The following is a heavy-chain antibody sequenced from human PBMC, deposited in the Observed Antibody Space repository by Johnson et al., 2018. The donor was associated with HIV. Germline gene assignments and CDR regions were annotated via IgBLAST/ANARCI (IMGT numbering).Heavy chain of an antibody. CDR1: GFTFSSYG. Sequence: QVQLVESGGGVVQPGRSLRLSCAASGFTFSSYGMHWVRQAPGKGPEWVAFIRSDGSNKYYADSVKGRFSISRDNSKNTLYLQMNSLRAEETAIYYCAKCIWGSSLIDVFDMWGQGTMVTVSS. V-gene: IGHV3-30*02. CDR2: IRSDGSNK. J-gene: IGHJ3*02. D-gene: IGHD3-16*01. CDR3: AKCIWGSSLIDVFDM.